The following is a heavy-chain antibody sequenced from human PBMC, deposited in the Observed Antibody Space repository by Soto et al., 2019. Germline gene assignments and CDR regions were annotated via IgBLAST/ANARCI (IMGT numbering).Heavy chain of an antibody. D-gene: IGHD3-10*01. CDR3: ARRNYYGSGSYRNHYYFDY. CDR2: IYPGDSDT. V-gene: IGHV5-51*01. J-gene: IGHJ4*02. CDR1: GYSFTSYW. Sequence: GESLKISCKGSGYSFTSYWIGWGRQMPGKGLEWMGIIYPGDSDTRYSPSFQGQVTISADKSISTAYLQWSSLKASDTAMYYCARRNYYGSGSYRNHYYFDYWGQGTLVTVSS.